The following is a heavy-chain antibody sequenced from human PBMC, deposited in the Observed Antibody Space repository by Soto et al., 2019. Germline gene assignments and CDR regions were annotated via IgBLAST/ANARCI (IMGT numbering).Heavy chain of an antibody. D-gene: IGHD2-2*01. CDR3: TPSRVGSSTSHSFRVPFPFDY. Sequence: GGSLRLSCTASGFTFGDYAMSWFRQAPGKGLEWVGFIRSKAYGGTTEYAASVKGRFTISRDDSKSIAYLQMNSLKTEDTAVYYCTPSRVGSSTSHSFRVPFPFDYWGQGTLVTVSS. J-gene: IGHJ4*02. CDR1: GFTFGDYA. CDR2: IRSKAYGGTT. V-gene: IGHV3-49*03.